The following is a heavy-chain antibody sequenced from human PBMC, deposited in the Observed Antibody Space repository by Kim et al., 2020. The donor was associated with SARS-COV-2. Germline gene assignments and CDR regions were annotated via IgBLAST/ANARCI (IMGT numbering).Heavy chain of an antibody. Sequence: DYAAPVKGRFTISRDDSKNTLYLQMNSLKTEDTAVYYCTTWVYSSSGIDYWGQGTLVTVSS. J-gene: IGHJ4*02. CDR3: TTWVYSSSGIDY. D-gene: IGHD6-6*01. V-gene: IGHV3-15*01.